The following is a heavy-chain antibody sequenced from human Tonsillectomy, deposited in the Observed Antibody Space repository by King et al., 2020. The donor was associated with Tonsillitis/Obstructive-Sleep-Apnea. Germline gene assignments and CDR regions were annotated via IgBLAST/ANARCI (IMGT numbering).Heavy chain of an antibody. D-gene: IGHD1-20*01. CDR3: ARECRIVTGIISFDP. CDR2: INTNTGKP. Sequence: AQLVQSGSELKKPGASVKISCKASGYTFTTYAINWVRQAPGQGLEWMGWINTNTGKPRYAQGFIGRFVFSLDTSVSTTYLQISSLKAEDTAVYYCARECRIVTGIISFDPWGQGTLVTVSP. CDR1: GYTFTTYA. J-gene: IGHJ5*02. V-gene: IGHV7-4-1*02.